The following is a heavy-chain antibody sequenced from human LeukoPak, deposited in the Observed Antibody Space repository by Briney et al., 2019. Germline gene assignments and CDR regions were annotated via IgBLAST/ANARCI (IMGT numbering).Heavy chain of an antibody. CDR1: GFTFSSYG. CDR3: VKDGTSYQFDY. V-gene: IGHV3-30*02. D-gene: IGHD1-26*01. Sequence: GGSLRLSCAASGFTFSSYGMHWVRQAPGKGLEWVAFMWPDGSHKNYANSVKGLFTISRDNSKNTMYLEMSSPRTEDTAVYYCVKDGTSYQFDYWGQGTLVTVSS. J-gene: IGHJ4*02. CDR2: MWPDGSHK.